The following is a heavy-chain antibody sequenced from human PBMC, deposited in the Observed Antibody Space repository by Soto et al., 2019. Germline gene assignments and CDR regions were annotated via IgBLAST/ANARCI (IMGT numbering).Heavy chain of an antibody. CDR3: AREPEVPLSVADYDSSGYYNAFDI. D-gene: IGHD3-22*01. V-gene: IGHV1-46*01. CDR2: INPSGGST. J-gene: IGHJ3*02. CDR1: GYTFTSYY. Sequence: GASVKVSCKASGYTFTSYYMHWVRQAPGQGLEWMGIINPSGGSTSYAQKFQGRVTMTRDTSTSTVYMELSSLRSEDTAVYYCAREPEVPLSVADYDSSGYYNAFDIWGQGTMVTVSS.